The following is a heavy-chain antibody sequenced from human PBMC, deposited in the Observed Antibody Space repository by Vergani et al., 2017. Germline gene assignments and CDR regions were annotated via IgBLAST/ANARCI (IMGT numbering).Heavy chain of an antibody. J-gene: IGHJ6*02. CDR1: GFTFSSYW. Sequence: EVQLVESGGGLVQPGGSLRLSCAASGFTFSSYWMSWVRQAPGKGLEWVANIKQDGSEKYYVDSVKGRFTISRDNAKNSLYLQMNSLRGEDTAVYYCASRHEGAHSFYYGMDVWGQGTAVTVPS. V-gene: IGHV3-7*01. CDR3: ASRHEGAHSFYYGMDV. CDR2: IKQDGSEK. D-gene: IGHD1-26*01.